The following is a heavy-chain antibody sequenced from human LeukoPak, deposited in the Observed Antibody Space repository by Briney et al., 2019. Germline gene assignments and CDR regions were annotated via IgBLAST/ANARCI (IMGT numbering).Heavy chain of an antibody. CDR1: GFTFSSYA. J-gene: IGHJ4*02. V-gene: IGHV3-23*01. CDR2: ISGSGGST. CDR3: ARGDDILTGYGY. Sequence: GGSLRLSCAASGFTFSSYAMSWVRQAPGKGLEWVSAISGSGGSTYYADSVKGRFTISRDNSKNTLYLQMNSLRAEDTAVYYCARGDDILTGYGYWGQGTLVTVSS. D-gene: IGHD3-9*01.